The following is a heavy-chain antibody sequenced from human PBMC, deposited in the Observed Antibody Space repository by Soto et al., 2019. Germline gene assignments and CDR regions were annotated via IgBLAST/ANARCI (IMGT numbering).Heavy chain of an antibody. Sequence: ASVKVSCKASGYTFTSYAMHWVRQAPGQRLEWMGWINAGNGNTKYSQKFQGWVTMTRDTSISTAYMELSRLRSDDTAVYYCARGGVTVDTAMVVDYWGQGTLVTVSS. CDR2: INAGNGNT. CDR1: GYTFTSYA. CDR3: ARGGVTVDTAMVVDY. D-gene: IGHD5-18*01. V-gene: IGHV1-3*01. J-gene: IGHJ4*02.